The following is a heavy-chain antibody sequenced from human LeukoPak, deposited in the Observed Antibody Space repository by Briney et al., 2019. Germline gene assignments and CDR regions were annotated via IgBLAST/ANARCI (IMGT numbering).Heavy chain of an antibody. V-gene: IGHV4-4*02. CDR1: GDSISSTNW. J-gene: IGHJ4*02. Sequence: TSGTLSLTCAVSGDSISSTNWWTWVRQPPGKGLEWIGEIYHSGSTNYNPSLKSRVTISVDKSKNQFSLKLNSVTAADTAVYYCARRHYYGSGSFDYWGQGTLVTVSS. CDR3: ARRHYYGSGSFDY. D-gene: IGHD3-10*01. CDR2: IYHSGST.